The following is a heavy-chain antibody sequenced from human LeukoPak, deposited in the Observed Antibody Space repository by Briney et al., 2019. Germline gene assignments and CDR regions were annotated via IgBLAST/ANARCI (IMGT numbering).Heavy chain of an antibody. J-gene: IGHJ4*02. CDR3: ATGPVGATTESFFDY. CDR1: GYTLTELS. CDR2: FDPEDGET. V-gene: IGHV1-24*01. Sequence: ASVKVSCKVSGYTLTELSMHWVRQAPGKGLERMGGFDPEDGETIYAQKFQGRVTMTEDTSTDTAYMELSSLRSEDTAVYYCATGPVGATTESFFDYWGQGTLVTVSS. D-gene: IGHD1-26*01.